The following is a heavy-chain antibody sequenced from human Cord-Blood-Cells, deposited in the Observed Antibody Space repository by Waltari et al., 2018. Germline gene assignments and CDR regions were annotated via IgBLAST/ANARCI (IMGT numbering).Heavy chain of an antibody. Sequence: QVQLVQSGAEVKKPGASVKVSCKASGYTFTGYYMHWVRQAPGQGLEWMGWINPNSGGTNYEQKFQGRVTMTRETSISTAYMELSRLRSDDTAVYYCARVPNWNYAGVDYWGQGTLVTVSS. CDR1: GYTFTGYY. CDR3: ARVPNWNYAGVDY. V-gene: IGHV1-2*02. CDR2: INPNSGGT. D-gene: IGHD1-7*01. J-gene: IGHJ4*02.